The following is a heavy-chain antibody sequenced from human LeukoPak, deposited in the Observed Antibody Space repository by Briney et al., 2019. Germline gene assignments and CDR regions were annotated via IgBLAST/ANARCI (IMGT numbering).Heavy chain of an antibody. V-gene: IGHV4-61*02. CDR3: ARESPQTGIAAAGTSHFDY. Sequence: SQTLSLTCTVSGGSISSGSYYWSWIRQPAGKGLEWIGRIYTSGGTNYNPSLKSRVTISVDTSKNQFSLKLSSVTAADTAVYYCARESPQTGIAAAGTSHFDYWGQGTLVTVSS. J-gene: IGHJ4*02. CDR2: IYTSGGT. D-gene: IGHD6-13*01. CDR1: GGSISSGSYY.